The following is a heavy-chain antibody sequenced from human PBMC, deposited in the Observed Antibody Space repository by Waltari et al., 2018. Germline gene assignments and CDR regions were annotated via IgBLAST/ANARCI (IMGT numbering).Heavy chain of an antibody. J-gene: IGHJ5*02. CDR1: GFILLDFY. CDR2: ISNSGDTV. CDR3: ARGSVANP. Sequence: QAQLVESGGGLVRPGGSLRLSCTASGFILLDFYMSWIRQPPGKGLEWIAYISNSGDTVYYADSVKGRFAVSRDNADNSMFLQMNSLRGNDTAVYYCARGSVANPWGQGALVIVSS. D-gene: IGHD6-19*01. V-gene: IGHV3-11*04.